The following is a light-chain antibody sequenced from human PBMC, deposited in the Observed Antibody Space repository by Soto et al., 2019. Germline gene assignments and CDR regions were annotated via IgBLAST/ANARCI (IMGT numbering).Light chain of an antibody. J-gene: IGKJ4*01. CDR1: QSVSSN. V-gene: IGKV3-15*01. CDR3: QQYSNWPLT. Sequence: EIVMTQSPATLSVSPGEGATLSCRASQSVSSNLAWYQQKPGQAPRLLIFGASTRATGIPARFSGSGSGAEFSLPISALQSEDFAIYYCQQYSNWPLTFGGGTKVGIK. CDR2: GAS.